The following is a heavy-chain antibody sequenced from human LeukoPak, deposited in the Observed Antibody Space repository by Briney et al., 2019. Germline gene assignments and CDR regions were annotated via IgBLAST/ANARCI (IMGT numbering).Heavy chain of an antibody. V-gene: IGHV4-34*01. CDR2: INHSGST. Sequence: SETLSLTCAVYGGSFSGYYWSWIRQPPGKGLEWIGEINHSGSTNYNPSLKSRVTTSVDTSKNQFSLKLSSVTAADTAVYYCARGSGGRSTTLGMDVWGQGTTVTVSS. CDR3: ARGSGGRSTTLGMDV. CDR1: GGSFSGYY. D-gene: IGHD2-15*01. J-gene: IGHJ6*02.